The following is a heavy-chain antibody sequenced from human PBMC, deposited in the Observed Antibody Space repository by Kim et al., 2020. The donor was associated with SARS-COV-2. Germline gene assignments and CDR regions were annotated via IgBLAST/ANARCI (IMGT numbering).Heavy chain of an antibody. CDR2: IYYSGSA. CDR3: ARSPRYYISPRD. D-gene: IGHD1-26*01. CDR1: GGSISSYY. J-gene: IGHJ4*02. V-gene: IGHV4-59*01. Sequence: SETLSLTCTVSGGSISSYYWSWIRQPPGKGLEWIGYIYYSGSADYNPSLKSRVTISVDTSRNQFSLRLSSVTAADTAVYYCARSPRYYISPRDWCQGTLV.